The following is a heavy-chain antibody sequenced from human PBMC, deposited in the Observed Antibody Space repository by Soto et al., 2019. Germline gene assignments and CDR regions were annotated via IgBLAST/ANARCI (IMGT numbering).Heavy chain of an antibody. V-gene: IGHV4-34*01. Sequence: QVQLQQWGAGLLKPSETLSLTCAVYGGSFSGYYWSWIRQPPGKGLEWIGEINHSGSTNYNPSLKSRVTISVDTSKNQFSLKLSSVTAADTAVYYCARGPYQLLYRSDWGQGTLVTVSS. D-gene: IGHD2-2*02. CDR1: GGSFSGYY. CDR3: ARGPYQLLYRSD. J-gene: IGHJ4*02. CDR2: INHSGST.